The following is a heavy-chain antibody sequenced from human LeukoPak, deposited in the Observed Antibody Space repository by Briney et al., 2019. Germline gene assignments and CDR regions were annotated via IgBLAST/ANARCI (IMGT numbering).Heavy chain of an antibody. CDR3: ARDLYSGYDWPWNIYFDY. Sequence: PGGSLRLSCAASGFTFSTYFMNWVRQTPGRGLEWMACINQDGSETYYVDSVRGRFTISRDNTKNSVYLQMNSLRAEDTAVYYCARDLYSGYDWPWNIYFDYWGQGTLVTVSS. CDR2: INQDGSET. D-gene: IGHD5-12*01. J-gene: IGHJ4*02. V-gene: IGHV3-7*01. CDR1: GFTFSTYF.